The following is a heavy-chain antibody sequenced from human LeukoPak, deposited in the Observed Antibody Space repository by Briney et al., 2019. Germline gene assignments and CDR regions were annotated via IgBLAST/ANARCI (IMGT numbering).Heavy chain of an antibody. J-gene: IGHJ4*02. Sequence: GGSLRLSCAASGFTFSSYSMNWARQAPGKGLEWVASINSGGTTTHYAFSVKGRFTISRDNAQNVLYLQMNGLRGDDAAVYYCLRGDSRDFWGQGTLVTVSS. CDR2: INSGGTTT. CDR3: LRGDSRDF. CDR1: GFTFSSYS. D-gene: IGHD3-22*01. V-gene: IGHV3-21*06.